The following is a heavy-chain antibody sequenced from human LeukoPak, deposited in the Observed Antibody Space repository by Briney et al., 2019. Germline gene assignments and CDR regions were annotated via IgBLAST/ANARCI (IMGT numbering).Heavy chain of an antibody. CDR3: ARDRYSSGWLLDYFDY. CDR2: IYYSGST. CDR1: GGSISSYY. J-gene: IGHJ4*02. D-gene: IGHD6-19*01. Sequence: PSETLSLTCTVSGGSISSYYWSWIRQPPGKGLEWIGYIYYSGSTNYNPSLKSRVTISVDTSKNQFSLKLSSVTAADTAVYYCARDRYSSGWLLDYFDYWGQGTLVTVSS. V-gene: IGHV4-59*01.